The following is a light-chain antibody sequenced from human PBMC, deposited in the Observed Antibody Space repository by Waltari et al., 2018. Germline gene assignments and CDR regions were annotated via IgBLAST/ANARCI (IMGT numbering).Light chain of an antibody. V-gene: IGKV3-20*01. CDR2: GTS. CDR1: QSVTSIS. Sequence: SLSPGERATLSCRASQSVTSISLTWYQQKFGQAPRLLIYGTSSRATGIPDRFSGSGSGTDFTLTISRLEPEDFAVYYCQQYDGEVVTFGGGTKVEI. CDR3: QQYDGEVVT. J-gene: IGKJ4*01.